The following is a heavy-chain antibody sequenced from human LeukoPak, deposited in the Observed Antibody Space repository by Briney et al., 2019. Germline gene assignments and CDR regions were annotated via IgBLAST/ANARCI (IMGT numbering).Heavy chain of an antibody. CDR3: AREPTYYDFWSGYSWFDY. CDR2: ISSSSSTI. V-gene: IGHV3-48*01. D-gene: IGHD3-3*01. J-gene: IGHJ4*02. Sequence: GGSLRLSCAASGFTFSSYSMNWVRQAPGKGLEGVSYISSSSSTIYYADSVKGRFTISRDNAKNSLYLQMNSLRAEDTAVYYCAREPTYYDFWSGYSWFDYWGQGTLVTVSS. CDR1: GFTFSSYS.